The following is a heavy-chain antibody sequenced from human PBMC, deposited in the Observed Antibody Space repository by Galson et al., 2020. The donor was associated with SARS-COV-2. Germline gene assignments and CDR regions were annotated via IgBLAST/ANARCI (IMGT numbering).Heavy chain of an antibody. CDR3: ARDYGDYVSWYYFDY. D-gene: IGHD4-17*01. CDR2: IKQDGSEK. Sequence: GESLKISCAASGFTFSSYWMSWVRQAPGKGLEWVANIKQDGSEKYYVDSVKGRFTISRDNAKNSLYLQMNSLRAEDTAVYYCARDYGDYVSWYYFDYWGQGTLVTVSS. CDR1: GFTFSSYW. V-gene: IGHV3-7*01. J-gene: IGHJ4*02.